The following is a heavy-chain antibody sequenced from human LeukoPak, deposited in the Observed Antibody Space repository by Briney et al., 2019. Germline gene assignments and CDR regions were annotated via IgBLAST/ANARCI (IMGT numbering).Heavy chain of an antibody. CDR1: GFTFGDYA. V-gene: IGHV3-49*04. CDR2: IRSKAYGGTT. CDR3: TRVGEASGYSSGWYFDY. D-gene: IGHD6-19*01. Sequence: GGSLRLSCTASGFTFGDYAMSWVRQAPGKGLEWVGFIRSKAYGGTTEYAASVKGRFTISRDDSKSIAYLQMNSLKTEDTAVYYCTRVGEASGYSSGWYFDYWGQGTLVTVSS. J-gene: IGHJ4*02.